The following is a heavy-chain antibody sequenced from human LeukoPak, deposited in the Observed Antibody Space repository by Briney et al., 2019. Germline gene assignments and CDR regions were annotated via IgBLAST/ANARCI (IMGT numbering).Heavy chain of an antibody. CDR1: GYSISSDYY. CDR3: ASSGY. Sequence: PSETLSLTCTLSGYSISSDYYWGWIRQPPGKGLEWIGSIEYSGSIYYNPSLKSRVTISVDTSKNQFSLKLSSVTAADTAVYYCASSGYWGQGTLVTVSS. CDR2: IEYSGSI. J-gene: IGHJ4*02. V-gene: IGHV4-38-2*02.